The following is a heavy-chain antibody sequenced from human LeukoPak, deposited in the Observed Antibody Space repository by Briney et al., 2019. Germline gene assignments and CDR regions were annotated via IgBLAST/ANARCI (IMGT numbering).Heavy chain of an antibody. CDR1: GYSINSDYY. D-gene: IGHD3-22*01. J-gene: IGHJ6*03. V-gene: IGHV4-38-2*01. Sequence: SETLSLTCAVSGYSINSDYYWGWIRQSPDKGLEWIGIIYHSGSTYYSPSLKSRFTISVDTSKNQFSLKVTSVTAADTAVYYCARFYYYDTTGYPYYYMDVWGKGTTLTVSS. CDR3: ARFYYYDTTGYPYYYMDV. CDR2: IYHSGST.